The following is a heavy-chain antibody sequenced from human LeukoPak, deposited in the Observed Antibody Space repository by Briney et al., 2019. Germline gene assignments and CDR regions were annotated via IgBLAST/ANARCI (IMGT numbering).Heavy chain of an antibody. CDR1: GFTFSSYA. D-gene: IGHD1-26*01. J-gene: IGHJ3*02. Sequence: GGSLRLSCAASGFTFSSYAMHWVRQAPGKGLEYVSAISSNGGSTYYANSVKGRFTISRDNAKNSLYLQLNSLRVEDTAMYYCARESGGDLGEAFDIWGQGTMVTVSS. V-gene: IGHV3-64*01. CDR3: ARESGGDLGEAFDI. CDR2: ISSNGGST.